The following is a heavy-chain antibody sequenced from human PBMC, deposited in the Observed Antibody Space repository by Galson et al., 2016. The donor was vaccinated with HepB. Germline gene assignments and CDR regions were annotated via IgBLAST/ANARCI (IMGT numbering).Heavy chain of an antibody. J-gene: IGHJ4*02. CDR2: INSDGSST. V-gene: IGHV3-74*01. D-gene: IGHD6-19*01. Sequence: SLRLSCAASGFTFSSYWMHWVRQAPGKGLVWVSLINSDGSSTIYADSVKGRFTISRDNAKNTLYLQIKSLRAEDTAVYYCAREGGQWLEKFDYWGQGTLVTVSS. CDR1: GFTFSSYW. CDR3: AREGGQWLEKFDY.